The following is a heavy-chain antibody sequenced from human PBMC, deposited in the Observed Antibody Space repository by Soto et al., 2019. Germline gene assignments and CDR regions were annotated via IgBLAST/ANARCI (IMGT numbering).Heavy chain of an antibody. V-gene: IGHV4-59*08. J-gene: IGHJ5*02. Sequence: QVQLQESGPGLVKPSETLSLTCTVSGGSISSYYWSWIRQPPGKGLEWIGYIYYSGSTNYNPSLKSRVTISVDTSKNQFSLKLSSVTAADTAVYYCARHGTLTHRGSWFDPWGQGTLVTVSS. CDR2: IYYSGST. D-gene: IGHD1-26*01. CDR1: GGSISSYY. CDR3: ARHGTLTHRGSWFDP.